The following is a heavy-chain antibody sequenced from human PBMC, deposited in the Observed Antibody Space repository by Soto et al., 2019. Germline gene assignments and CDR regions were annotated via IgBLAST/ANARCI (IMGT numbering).Heavy chain of an antibody. CDR1: GYTFTSYA. Sequence: ASVKVSCKASGYTFTSYAMHWVRQAPGQRLEWMGWINAGNGNTKYSQKFQGRVTITRDTSASTAYMELSSLRSEDTAVYYCAGGSGMIVVVHFDYWGQGTLVTVSS. D-gene: IGHD3-22*01. J-gene: IGHJ4*02. CDR2: INAGNGNT. CDR3: AGGSGMIVVVHFDY. V-gene: IGHV1-3*01.